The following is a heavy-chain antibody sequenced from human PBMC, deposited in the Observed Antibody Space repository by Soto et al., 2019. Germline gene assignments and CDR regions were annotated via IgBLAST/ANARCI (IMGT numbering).Heavy chain of an antibody. CDR1: GNSFTSYW. J-gene: IGHJ6*02. CDR3: AASGYNPYYYGMDV. V-gene: IGHV5-51*01. CDR2: IYPGDYET. Sequence: PGESLKISCKHSGNSFTSYWIAWVRQMPGKGLEWMGIIYPGDYETRYSPSFQGQATISADKSISTAYLQWSSLKASDSAMYYCAASGYNPYYYGMDVWGQGTAVTVSS. D-gene: IGHD3-3*01.